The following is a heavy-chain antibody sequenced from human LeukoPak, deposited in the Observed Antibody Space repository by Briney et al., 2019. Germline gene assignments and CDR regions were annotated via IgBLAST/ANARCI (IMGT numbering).Heavy chain of an antibody. D-gene: IGHD6-13*01. Sequence: ASVKVSCKASGYTFTSYYMHWVRQAPGQGLEWMGIINPSGGSTSYAQKFQGRVTMTRDTSTSTVYMELSSLRSEDTAVYYCARTQQQQARLVWFDPWGQGTLVTDSS. CDR2: INPSGGST. J-gene: IGHJ5*02. CDR1: GYTFTSYY. CDR3: ARTQQQQARLVWFDP. V-gene: IGHV1-46*01.